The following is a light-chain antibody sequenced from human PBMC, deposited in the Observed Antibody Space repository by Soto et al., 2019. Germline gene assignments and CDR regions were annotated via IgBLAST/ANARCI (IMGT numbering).Light chain of an antibody. Sequence: QAVVTQPASVSGSPGQSITISCTGTSSDVGGYNYVSWYQQHPDKAPKLMIYDVSNRPSGVSNRFSGSKSGNTASLTISGLQAEDEADYYCSSYTSSGTLVFGTGTKLTVL. CDR3: SSYTSSGTLV. V-gene: IGLV2-14*03. CDR1: SSDVGGYNY. CDR2: DVS. J-gene: IGLJ1*01.